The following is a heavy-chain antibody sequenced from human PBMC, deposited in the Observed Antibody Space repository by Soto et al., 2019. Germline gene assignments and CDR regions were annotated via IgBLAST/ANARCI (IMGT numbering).Heavy chain of an antibody. Sequence: PGGSLRLSCAASGFTFSSYWMHWVRQAPGKGLVWVSRINSDGSSTSYADSVKGRFTISRDNAKNTLYLQMNSLRAEDTAVYYCARVSVVLWFGESREYYFDYWGQGNLVTVSS. J-gene: IGHJ4*02. D-gene: IGHD3-10*01. V-gene: IGHV3-74*01. CDR1: GFTFSSYW. CDR3: ARVSVVLWFGESREYYFDY. CDR2: INSDGSST.